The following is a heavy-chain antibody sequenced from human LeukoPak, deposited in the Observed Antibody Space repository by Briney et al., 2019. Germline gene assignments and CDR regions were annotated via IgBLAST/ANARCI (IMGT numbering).Heavy chain of an antibody. J-gene: IGHJ4*02. V-gene: IGHV4-4*07. Sequence: PSETLSLTCTVSGGSISSYYSSWIRQPAGKGLEWIGRIYTSGSTNYNPSLKSRVTLSVDPSKNQFSLKLSSVTAAGTAVYYCAGRRGTYYDILTGYHNQYYFDYWGQGTLVTVSS. CDR3: AGRRGTYYDILTGYHNQYYFDY. CDR2: IYTSGST. D-gene: IGHD3-9*01. CDR1: GGSISSYY.